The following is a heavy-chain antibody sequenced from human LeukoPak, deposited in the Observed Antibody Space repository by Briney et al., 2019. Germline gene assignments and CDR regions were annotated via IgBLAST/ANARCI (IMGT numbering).Heavy chain of an antibody. V-gene: IGHV1-69*13. CDR2: IIPIFGTA. J-gene: IGHJ4*02. CDR3: ARHFGPRNSSPLDY. D-gene: IGHD6-13*01. CDR1: GGTFTSYA. Sequence: SVKVSCKASGGTFTSYAISWVRQAPGQGLEWMGGIIPIFGTANYAQKFQGRVTITADESTSTAYMELSSLRSEDTAVYYCARHFGPRNSSPLDYWGQGTLVTVSS.